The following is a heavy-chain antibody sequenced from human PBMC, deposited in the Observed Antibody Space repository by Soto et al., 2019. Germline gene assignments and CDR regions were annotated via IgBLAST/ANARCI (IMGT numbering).Heavy chain of an antibody. J-gene: IGHJ2*01. CDR2: IYYSGST. Sequence: QVQLQESGPGLVKPSQTLSLTCTVSGGSISSGGYYWSWIRQHPGKGLEWIGYIYYSGSTYYNPSLKSRVTISVDTSNNQFSLKLSSVTAADTAVYYCARRRVNGSYGYWYFDLWGRGTLVTVSS. CDR3: ARRRVNGSYGYWYFDL. D-gene: IGHD5-18*01. V-gene: IGHV4-31*03. CDR1: GGSISSGGYY.